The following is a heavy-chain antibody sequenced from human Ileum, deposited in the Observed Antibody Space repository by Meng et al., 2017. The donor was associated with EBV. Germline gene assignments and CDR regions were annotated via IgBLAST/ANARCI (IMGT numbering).Heavy chain of an antibody. CDR1: GGSFNDYY. J-gene: IGHJ5*02. CDR3: ARYGRCNGNSFYCFDP. Sequence: QVRLQQWGTGRLKPSETLSLTCAVYGGSFNDYYWTWLRQPPGKGLEWIGEIDQSGYTKFNPSLSSRATISRDTSNNQFSLRLNSVTAADTALYYCARYGRCNGNSFYCFDPWGQGTLVTVSS. CDR2: IDQSGYT. V-gene: IGHV4-34*01. D-gene: IGHD4-23*01.